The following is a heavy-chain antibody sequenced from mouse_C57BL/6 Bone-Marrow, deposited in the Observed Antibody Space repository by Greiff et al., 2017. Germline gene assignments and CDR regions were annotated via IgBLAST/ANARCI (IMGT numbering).Heavy chain of an antibody. CDR2: ISGGGGNT. Sequence: EVQVVESGGDLVKPGGSLKLSCAASGFTFSSYTMSWVRQTPEKRLEWVATISGGGGNTYYPDSVKGRFTISRDNAKNTLYLQMSSLRSEDTALXYCARRWGYYKAMDYWGQGTSVTVSS. CDR1: GFTFSSYT. V-gene: IGHV5-9*01. CDR3: ARRWGYYKAMDY. D-gene: IGHD2-3*01. J-gene: IGHJ4*01.